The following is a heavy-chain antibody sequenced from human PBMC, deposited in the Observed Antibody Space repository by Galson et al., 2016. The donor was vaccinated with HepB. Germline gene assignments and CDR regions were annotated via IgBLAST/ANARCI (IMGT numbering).Heavy chain of an antibody. D-gene: IGHD1-1*01. Sequence: SLRLSCAASGFTFNNYGVHWVRQAPGKGLEWVAVISYDGTNTYYTDSVQGRFTISRDNSKNTLYLQMNSLRAEDTAVYYFAKDINEGRYYYYGMDVWGKGTTVTVSS. CDR2: ISYDGTNT. J-gene: IGHJ6*04. CDR1: GFTFNNYG. V-gene: IGHV3-30*18. CDR3: AKDINEGRYYYYGMDV.